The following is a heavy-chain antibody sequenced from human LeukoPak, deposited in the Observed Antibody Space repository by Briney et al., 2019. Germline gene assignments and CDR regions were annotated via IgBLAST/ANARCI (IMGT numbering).Heavy chain of an antibody. Sequence: PGGSLRLSCAAPGFTFSNAWMSWVRQAPGKGLEWVGRIKSKTDGGTTDYAAPVKGRFTISRDDSKNTLYLQMNSLKTEDTAVYYCTTSKVVNFYYYYMDVWGKGTTVTISS. CDR3: TTSKVVNFYYYYMDV. D-gene: IGHD3-22*01. CDR1: GFTFSNAW. V-gene: IGHV3-15*01. CDR2: IKSKTDGGTT. J-gene: IGHJ6*03.